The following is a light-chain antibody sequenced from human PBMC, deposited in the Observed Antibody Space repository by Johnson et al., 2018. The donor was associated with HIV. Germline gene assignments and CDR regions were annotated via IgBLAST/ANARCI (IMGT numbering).Light chain of an antibody. CDR1: SSNIGNNY. V-gene: IGLV1-51*02. CDR2: ENN. Sequence: QLVLTQPPSVSAAPGQKVTISCSGSSSNIGNNYVSWYQHLPGTAPKLLMYENNKRPSGIPDRFSGSKSATSATLGITGLQTGDEADYYCGTWDSSLNSKVFGTGTKGSVL. CDR3: GTWDSSLNSKV. J-gene: IGLJ1*01.